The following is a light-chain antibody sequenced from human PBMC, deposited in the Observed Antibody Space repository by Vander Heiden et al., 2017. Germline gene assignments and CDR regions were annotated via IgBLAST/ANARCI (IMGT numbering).Light chain of an antibody. J-gene: IGKJ1*01. CDR3: QQSYSTPQT. CDR1: QSISSY. Sequence: ILTTKPPSPLSASVGDRVNITCRASQSISSYLNWYQQKPGKAPKLLIYAASSLQSGVPSRFSGSGSGTDFTLTISSLQPEDFATYYCQQSYSTPQTFGQGTKVEIK. V-gene: IGKV1-39*01. CDR2: AAS.